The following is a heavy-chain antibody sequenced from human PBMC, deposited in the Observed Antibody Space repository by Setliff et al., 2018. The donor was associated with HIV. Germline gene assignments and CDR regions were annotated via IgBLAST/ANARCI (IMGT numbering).Heavy chain of an antibody. D-gene: IGHD6-19*01. Sequence: PGGSLRLSCTTSGFTFSAYTMNWVRQAPGKGLEWVSSIPSSSSYIYYANSVKGRFAISRDNAKNSLYLQMKGLKAEDTAVYYCARGSYGSVLLWGQGTLVTVSS. CDR3: ARGSYGSVLL. V-gene: IGHV3-21*01. J-gene: IGHJ4*02. CDR1: GFTFSAYT. CDR2: IPSSSSYI.